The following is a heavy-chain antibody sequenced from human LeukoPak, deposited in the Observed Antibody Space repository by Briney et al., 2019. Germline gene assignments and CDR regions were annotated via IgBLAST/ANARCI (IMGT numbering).Heavy chain of an antibody. CDR3: AKDPGYGDYVDY. CDR2: ISGSGGST. V-gene: IGHV3-23*01. CDR1: GFTFSSYA. D-gene: IGHD4-17*01. Sequence: GASLRLSCAASGFTFSSYAMSWVRQAPGKGLEWVSAISGSGGSTYYADSVKGRFTISRDNSKNTLYLQMNSLRAEDTAVYYCAKDPGYGDYVDYWGQGTLVTVSS. J-gene: IGHJ4*02.